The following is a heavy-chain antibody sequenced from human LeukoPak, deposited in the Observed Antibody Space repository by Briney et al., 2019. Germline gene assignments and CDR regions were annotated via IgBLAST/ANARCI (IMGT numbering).Heavy chain of an antibody. CDR3: ARGATGYSSGWPFAY. CDR2: IYTSGST. CDR1: GGSISSYY. D-gene: IGHD6-19*01. Sequence: SETLSLTCTVSGGSISSYYWSWIRQPAGKGLEWIGRIYTSGSTNYNPSLKSRVTMSVDTSKNQFSLKLSSVTAADTAVYYCARGATGYSSGWPFAYWGQGTLVTVSS. V-gene: IGHV4-4*07. J-gene: IGHJ4*02.